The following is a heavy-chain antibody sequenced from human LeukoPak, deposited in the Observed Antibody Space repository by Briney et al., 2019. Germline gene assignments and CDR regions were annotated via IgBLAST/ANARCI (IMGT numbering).Heavy chain of an antibody. J-gene: IGHJ4*02. V-gene: IGHV3-20*04. CDR2: ISWNGDST. CDR1: GFTFDDHA. Sequence: GGSLRLSCAASGFTFDDHAMSWVRQAPGKGLEWVSGISWNGDSTGYGDSVKGRFTISRDNAKNFLYPQMNSLRAEDTALYFCARDKVNDFYDTTAYDYWGQGTLVTVSS. CDR3: ARDKVNDFYDTTAYDY. D-gene: IGHD3-22*01.